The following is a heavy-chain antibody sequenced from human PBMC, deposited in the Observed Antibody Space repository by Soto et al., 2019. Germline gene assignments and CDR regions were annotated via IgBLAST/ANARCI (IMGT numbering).Heavy chain of an antibody. Sequence: GGSLRLSCAASGFTFSNYWMHWVRQAPGKGLVWVSRIDSDGSRITYADFVKGRFTISRDNAKNTVYLHMNSLTAEDAAVYYCVRTSLVVAVATREDFWGQGTLVTSPQ. CDR3: VRTSLVVAVATREDF. CDR1: GFTFSNYW. CDR2: IDSDGSRI. V-gene: IGHV3-74*01. D-gene: IGHD2-15*01. J-gene: IGHJ4*02.